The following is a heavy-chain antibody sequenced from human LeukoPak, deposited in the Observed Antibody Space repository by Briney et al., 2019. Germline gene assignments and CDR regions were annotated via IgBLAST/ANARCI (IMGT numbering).Heavy chain of an antibody. Sequence: ASVKVSCKASGYTFTSYDINWVRQATGQGLEWMGWMNPNSGNTGYAQKFQGRVTMTRNTSISTAYMELSSLRSEDTAVYYCARGIVGATSGGYYYYGMDVWGQGTTVTVSS. D-gene: IGHD1-26*01. J-gene: IGHJ6*02. V-gene: IGHV1-8*01. CDR3: ARGIVGATSGGYYYYGMDV. CDR1: GYTFTSYD. CDR2: MNPNSGNT.